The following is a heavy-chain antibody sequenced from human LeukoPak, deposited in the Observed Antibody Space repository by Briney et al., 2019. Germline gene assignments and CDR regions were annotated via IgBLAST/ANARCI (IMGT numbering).Heavy chain of an antibody. J-gene: IGHJ4*02. Sequence: PSETLSLTCAVYGGSFSGYYWSWIRQPPGKGLEWIGEINHSGSTNYNPSLKSRVTISVDTSKNQFSLKLSSVTAADTAVYYCARGGGLGALVFADFDYWGQGTLVTASS. V-gene: IGHV4-34*01. D-gene: IGHD3-16*01. CDR2: INHSGST. CDR1: GGSFSGYY. CDR3: ARGGGLGALVFADFDY.